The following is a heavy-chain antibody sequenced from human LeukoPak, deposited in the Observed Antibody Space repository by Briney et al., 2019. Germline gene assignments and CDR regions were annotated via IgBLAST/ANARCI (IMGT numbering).Heavy chain of an antibody. CDR3: ARDGGGVNSGYDSFDY. CDR1: GYTFTSYY. CDR2: INPSGGST. Sequence: GASVKVSCKASGYTFTSYYMHWVRQAPGQGLEWMGIINPSGGSTSYAQKFQGRVTMTRDTSTSTVYMELSSLRSEDTAVYYCARDGGGVNSGYDSFDYWGQGTLVTVSS. D-gene: IGHD5-12*01. V-gene: IGHV1-46*01. J-gene: IGHJ4*02.